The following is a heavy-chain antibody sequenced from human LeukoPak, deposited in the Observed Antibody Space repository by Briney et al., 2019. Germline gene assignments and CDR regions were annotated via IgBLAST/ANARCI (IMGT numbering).Heavy chain of an antibody. CDR1: GFTFSSYA. CDR2: ISGSGGST. V-gene: IGHV3-23*01. Sequence: GGSLRLSCAASGFTFSSYAMSWVRQAPGKGLEWVSAISGSGGSTYYADSVKGRFTISRDNSKNTLYLQMNSLRAEDTAVYYCAKAVSAIAVAGTLFDYWGQGTLVTVSS. J-gene: IGHJ4*02. CDR3: AKAVSAIAVAGTLFDY. D-gene: IGHD6-19*01.